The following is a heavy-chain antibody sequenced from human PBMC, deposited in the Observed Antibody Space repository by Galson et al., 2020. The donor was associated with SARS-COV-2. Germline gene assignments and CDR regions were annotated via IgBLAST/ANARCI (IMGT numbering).Heavy chain of an antibody. Sequence: SETLSLTCTVSGGSISSGGYYWSWIRQHPGKGLEWIGYIYYSGSTYYNPSLKSRVTISVDTSKNQFSLKLSSVTAADTAVYYCARELRSYYYDSSGYYPLGYYYYMDVWGKGTTVIVSS. CDR1: GGSISSGGYY. J-gene: IGHJ6*03. D-gene: IGHD3-22*01. CDR3: ARELRSYYYDSSGYYPLGYYYYMDV. CDR2: IYYSGST. V-gene: IGHV4-31*03.